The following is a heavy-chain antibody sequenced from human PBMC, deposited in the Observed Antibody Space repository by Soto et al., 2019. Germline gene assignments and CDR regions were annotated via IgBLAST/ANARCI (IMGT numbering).Heavy chain of an antibody. CDR2: IWYDGSNK. D-gene: IGHD6-13*01. J-gene: IGHJ4*02. V-gene: IGHV3-33*01. CDR1: GFTFSSYG. Sequence: PGGSMRLSCAASGFTFSSYGMHWVRQAPGKGLEWVAIIWYDGSNKYYADSVKGRFTISRDSSKNTLYLQMNSLRADDTAVYYCARVGSSWSFDYWGQGTLVTSPQ. CDR3: ARVGSSWSFDY.